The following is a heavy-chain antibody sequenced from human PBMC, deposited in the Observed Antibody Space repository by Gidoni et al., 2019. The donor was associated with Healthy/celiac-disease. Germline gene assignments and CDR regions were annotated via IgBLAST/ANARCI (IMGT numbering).Heavy chain of an antibody. Sequence: QVQLVQSGAEVKKPGASVKVSCKASGYTFTGYYMHWVRQAPGQGLEWMGWINPNSGGTNYAQKFQGRVTMTRDTSISTAYMELSRLRSDDTAVYYCAVDCSSTSCYRSYYYMDVWGKGTTVTVSS. CDR3: AVDCSSTSCYRSYYYMDV. CDR2: INPNSGGT. CDR1: GYTFTGYY. D-gene: IGHD2-2*02. J-gene: IGHJ6*03. V-gene: IGHV1-2*02.